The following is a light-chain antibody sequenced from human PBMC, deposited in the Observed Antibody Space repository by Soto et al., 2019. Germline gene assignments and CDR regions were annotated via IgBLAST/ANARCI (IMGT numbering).Light chain of an antibody. V-gene: IGKV3-20*01. CDR3: QHYSSSPYT. Sequence: EIVLTQSSGTLSLSPGERATLSCRASQSVSSNYLAWYQQKPGQAPRPLIYGASSRATGIPDRFSGSGSGTDFTLTISRLEPEDFAIYYCQHYSSSPYTFGQGTKLEIK. J-gene: IGKJ2*01. CDR2: GAS. CDR1: QSVSSNY.